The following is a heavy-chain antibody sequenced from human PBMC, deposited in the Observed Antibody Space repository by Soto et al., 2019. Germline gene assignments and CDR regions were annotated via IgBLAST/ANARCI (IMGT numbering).Heavy chain of an antibody. CDR3: ATVTIPGIYGEDV. D-gene: IGHD2-2*01. Sequence: ASVKVSCKASGGTFGNYAISWVRQAPGQGLEWMGKIIPIFKTANYAQKFQGRITITADRSPRTDIAYMELSSLRSEDTALYYCATVTIPGIYGEDVCGQGTTVTVSS. J-gene: IGHJ6*02. CDR2: IIPIFKTA. CDR1: GGTFGNYA. V-gene: IGHV1-69*06.